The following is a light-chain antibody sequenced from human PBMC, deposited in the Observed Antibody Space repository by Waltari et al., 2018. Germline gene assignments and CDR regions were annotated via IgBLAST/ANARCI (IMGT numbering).Light chain of an antibody. CDR3: LLYMGSGISV. CDR1: SGSVSPTYF. V-gene: IGLV8-61*01. J-gene: IGLJ3*02. Sequence: QTVVTQEPSFSVSPGGTVTLTCALTSGSVSPTYFPSWYQQTPGQPPRTLIYSTNIRSSGVPDRFSGSIVGNKASLTITGAQADDEAEYYCLLYMGSGISVFGGGTKVTVL. CDR2: STN.